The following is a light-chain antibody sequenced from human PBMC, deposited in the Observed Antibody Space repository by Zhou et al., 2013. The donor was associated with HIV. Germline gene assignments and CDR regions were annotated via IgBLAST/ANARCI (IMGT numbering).Light chain of an antibody. CDR3: EQYYTFPWT. CDR1: QTVSTSY. CDR2: GAS. V-gene: IGKV3-20*01. Sequence: EIVLTQSPGTLSLSPGERATLSCRASQTVSTSYLAWYQQKPGQAPRLLIYGASNRATGIPDRFSGSGSGTDFTLTISCLQSEDFATYYCEQYYTFPWTFGHGTKVEIK. J-gene: IGKJ1*01.